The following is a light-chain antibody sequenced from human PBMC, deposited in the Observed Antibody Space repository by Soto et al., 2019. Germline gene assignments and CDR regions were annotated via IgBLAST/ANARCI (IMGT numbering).Light chain of an antibody. CDR2: GAT. Sequence: EIVFTQSPGTLSLSPGERATLSCRASQSVSSSYLAWYQQRRGQAPRLLIYGATSRATGIPDRFSGSGSGTDFTLTISRLEPEDFAVYYCQQYTGPPTTFGQGTRLEIK. J-gene: IGKJ5*01. CDR3: QQYTGPPTT. V-gene: IGKV3-20*01. CDR1: QSVSSSY.